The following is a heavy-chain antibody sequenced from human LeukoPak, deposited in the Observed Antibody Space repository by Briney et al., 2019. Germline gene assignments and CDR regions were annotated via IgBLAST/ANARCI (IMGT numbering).Heavy chain of an antibody. V-gene: IGHV4-59*08. CDR1: GGSISSYY. CDR3: ASSPGYSYGYWFDP. J-gene: IGHJ5*02. CDR2: IYYSGST. Sequence: TLSLTCTVSGGSISSYYWSWIRQPPGKGLEWIGYIYYSGSTNYNPSLKSRVTISVDTSKNQFSLKLSSVTAADTAVYYCASSPGYSYGYWFDPWGQGTLVTVS. D-gene: IGHD5-18*01.